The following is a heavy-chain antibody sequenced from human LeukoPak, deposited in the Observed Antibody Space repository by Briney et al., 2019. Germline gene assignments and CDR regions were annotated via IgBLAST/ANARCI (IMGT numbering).Heavy chain of an antibody. V-gene: IGHV1-69*05. CDR1: GGTFSSYA. CDR2: IIPIFGTA. Sequence: SVKVSCKASGGTFSSYAISWVRQAPGQGLEWMGGIIPIFGTANYAQKFQGRVTITTDESTSTAYMELSSLRSEDTAVYYCARDNLPGIAVAAGAFDIWGQGTMVTVSS. CDR3: ARDNLPGIAVAAGAFDI. J-gene: IGHJ3*02. D-gene: IGHD6-19*01.